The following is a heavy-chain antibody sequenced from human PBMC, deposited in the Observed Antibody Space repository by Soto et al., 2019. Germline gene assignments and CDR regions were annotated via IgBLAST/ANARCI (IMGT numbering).Heavy chain of an antibody. D-gene: IGHD6-6*01. CDR1: GGSISSYY. CDR3: ARGGIAARHPLDY. CDR2: IYYSGSI. Sequence: SETLSLTCTVSGGSISSYYWNWIRQPPGKGLEWIGYIYYSGSINYNPSLKSRVTISVDMSKNQFSLKLSSVTAACMALYYCARGGIAARHPLDYWGQGTLVTVSS. V-gene: IGHV4-59*01. J-gene: IGHJ4*02.